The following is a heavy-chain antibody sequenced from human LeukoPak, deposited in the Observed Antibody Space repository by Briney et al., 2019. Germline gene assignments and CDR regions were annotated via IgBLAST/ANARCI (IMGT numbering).Heavy chain of an antibody. Sequence: GGSLRLSCAASGFTFSSYAMSWVRQAPGKGLEWVSAISGRGGSTYYADSVKGRFTISRDNSKNTLYLQMNSLRAEDTAVYYCAKRSSSGYAFDIWGQGTMVTVSS. V-gene: IGHV3-23*01. CDR3: AKRSSSGYAFDI. D-gene: IGHD6-13*01. CDR1: GFTFSSYA. CDR2: ISGRGGST. J-gene: IGHJ3*02.